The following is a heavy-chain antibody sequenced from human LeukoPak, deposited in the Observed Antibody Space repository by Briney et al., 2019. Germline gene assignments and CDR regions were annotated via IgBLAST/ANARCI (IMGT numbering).Heavy chain of an antibody. CDR1: GYTFTSYA. V-gene: IGHV7-4-1*02. CDR2: INTNTGNA. J-gene: IGHJ6*03. Sequence: ASVKVSCKASGYTFTSYAMNWVRQAPGQGLEWMGWINTNTGNATYAQGFKGRFVFSLDTSVSTAYLQISSLKAEDTAVYYCARVPDPDYYYYYYMDVWGKGTTVTVSS. CDR3: ARVPDPDYYYYYYMDV. D-gene: IGHD1-1*01.